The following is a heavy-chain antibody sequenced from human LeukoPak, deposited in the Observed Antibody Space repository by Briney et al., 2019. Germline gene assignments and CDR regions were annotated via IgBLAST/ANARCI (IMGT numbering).Heavy chain of an antibody. CDR2: ISGHNGDV. V-gene: IGHV1-18*01. Sequence: ASVKVSCKASRYTFSNYGITWVRQAPGQGLEWMGTISGHNGDVNYAPKFQGRVTMTTDTSTTTAYMELRSLRFDDTAVYYCARYNSLLRGVTTSDYWGQGTLVTVSS. CDR1: RYTFSNYG. J-gene: IGHJ4*02. D-gene: IGHD3-10*01. CDR3: ARYNSLLRGVTTSDY.